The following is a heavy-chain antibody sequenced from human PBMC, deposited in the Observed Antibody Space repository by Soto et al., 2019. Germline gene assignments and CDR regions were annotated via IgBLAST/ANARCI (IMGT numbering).Heavy chain of an antibody. Sequence: SETLSLTCTVSGGSISSSSYYWGWIRQPPGKGLEWIGSIYYSGSTYYNPSLKSRVTISVDTSKNQFSLKLSSVTAADTAVYYCARLSSNIFTGYYNPYYYYGMDVWGQGTTVTVSS. CDR3: ARLSSNIFTGYYNPYYYYGMDV. D-gene: IGHD3-9*01. J-gene: IGHJ6*02. CDR1: GGSISSSSYY. CDR2: IYYSGST. V-gene: IGHV4-39*01.